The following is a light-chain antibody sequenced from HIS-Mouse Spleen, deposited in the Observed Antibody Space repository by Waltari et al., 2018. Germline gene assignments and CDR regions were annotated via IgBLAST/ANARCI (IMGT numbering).Light chain of an antibody. CDR2: EVS. CDR3: SSYTSSSSWV. Sequence: QSARTQPAPVSGSPGQSILISCTGTGNDACGYHYVSWYQQHPGKAPKLMIYEVSPRPSGVSSRCSGSKSGNTASLTISGLQAEDEADYYCSSYTSSSSWVFGGGTKLTVL. J-gene: IGLJ3*02. V-gene: IGLV2-14*01. CDR1: GNDACGYHY.